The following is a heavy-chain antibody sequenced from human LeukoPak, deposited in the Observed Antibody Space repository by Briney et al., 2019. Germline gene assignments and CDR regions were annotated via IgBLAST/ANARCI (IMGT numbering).Heavy chain of an antibody. D-gene: IGHD2/OR15-2a*01. CDR2: ISRNGGST. J-gene: IGHJ4*02. Sequence: GGSLRLSCAASGFSFSSYAMHWVRQAPGKGLEYVAAISRNGGSTYYADSVKGRFTISRDNSKSTLYLQMSSLRAEDTAVYLCVKDLRSDFMGVLSRYLSYWGQGTLVTVSS. CDR3: VKDLRSDFMGVLSRYLSY. V-gene: IGHV3-64D*09. CDR1: GFSFSSYA.